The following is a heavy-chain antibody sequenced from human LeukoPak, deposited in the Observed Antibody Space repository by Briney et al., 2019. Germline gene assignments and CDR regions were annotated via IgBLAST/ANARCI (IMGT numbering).Heavy chain of an antibody. CDR3: ARGQKMTTVTFFDY. CDR2: ISYDGSNK. J-gene: IGHJ4*02. Sequence: SGGALRLSCAASGFTFSIYAMLWVRDAPGKGVECVAVISYDGSNKYYADSVKGRFTISRDNSKNTLYLQMNSLRAEDTAVYYCARGQKMTTVTFFDYWGQGTLVTVSS. CDR1: GFTFSIYA. V-gene: IGHV3-30*04. D-gene: IGHD4-11*01.